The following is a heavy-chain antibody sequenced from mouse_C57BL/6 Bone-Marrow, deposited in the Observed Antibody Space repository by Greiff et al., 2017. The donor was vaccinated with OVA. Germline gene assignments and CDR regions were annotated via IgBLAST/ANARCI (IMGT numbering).Heavy chain of an antibody. CDR1: GYAFSSYW. J-gene: IGHJ3*01. V-gene: IGHV1-80*01. CDR3: ARGAY. Sequence: QVQLKESGAELVKPEASVKISCKASGYAFSSYWMNWVKQRPGKGLEWIGQIYPGDGDTNYNEKFKGKATLTADKSSSTASLHLSSLTSEDSAVYFCARGAYWGQGTLVTVSA. CDR2: IYPGDGDT.